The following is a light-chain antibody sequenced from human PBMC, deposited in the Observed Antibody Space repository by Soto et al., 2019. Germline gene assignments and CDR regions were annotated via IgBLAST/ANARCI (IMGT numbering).Light chain of an antibody. CDR1: QSISSN. V-gene: IGKV1-39*01. CDR3: QQSYSTSWT. J-gene: IGKJ1*01. CDR2: AAS. Sequence: DTQMTHSPSSLSPSVGARVPIPCRASQSISSNLDWYQQKPGKAPSLLIFAASSLQSGVPSRFSGSGSGTDFTLTISSLQPEDFATYYCQQSYSTSWTFGQGTKVEIK.